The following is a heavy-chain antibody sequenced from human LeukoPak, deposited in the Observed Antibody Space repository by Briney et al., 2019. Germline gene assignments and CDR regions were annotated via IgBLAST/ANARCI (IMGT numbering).Heavy chain of an antibody. J-gene: IGHJ4*02. D-gene: IGHD3-10*01. V-gene: IGHV3-33*01. CDR1: GFTFGVYG. Sequence: GGSLRLSRVASGFTFGVYGMHWVRQAPGKGLEWVAVIGHDGNNADYGDSVRGRFTVSRDNSENTLYLQMHSLSAEDTAVYYCARDLGGGRFCDYWGQGTLVSVSS. CDR2: IGHDGNNA. CDR3: ARDLGGGRFCDY.